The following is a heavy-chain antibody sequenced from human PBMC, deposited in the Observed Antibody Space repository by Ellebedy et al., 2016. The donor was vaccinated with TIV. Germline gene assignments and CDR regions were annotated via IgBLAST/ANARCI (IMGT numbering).Heavy chain of an antibody. J-gene: IGHJ4*02. D-gene: IGHD3-3*02. CDR1: GYTLTELS. V-gene: IGHV1-24*01. CDR2: FDPEDGET. CDR3: ATGGSNHFWLHDC. Sequence: AASVKVSCKVSGYTLTELSMHWVRQTPGKGLEWMGGFDPEDGETIYAQNFQGRLTLTEDTSTDTTYMELTSLRSEDTAVYYCATGGSNHFWLHDCWGQGTLVTVSS.